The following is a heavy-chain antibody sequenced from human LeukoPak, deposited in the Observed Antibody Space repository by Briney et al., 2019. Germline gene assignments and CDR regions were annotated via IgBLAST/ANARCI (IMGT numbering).Heavy chain of an antibody. CDR1: GYTFTGYY. CDR3: ASIIPRDIVVVPAATDYYYYGMDV. V-gene: IGHV1-2*02. J-gene: IGHJ6*02. Sequence: EASVKVSCKASGYTFTGYYMHWVRQAPGQGLEWMGWINPNSGGTNYAQKFQGRVTMTRDTSISTAYMELSRLRSDDTAAYYCASIIPRDIVVVPAATDYYYYGMDVWGQGTTVTVSS. D-gene: IGHD2-2*01. CDR2: INPNSGGT.